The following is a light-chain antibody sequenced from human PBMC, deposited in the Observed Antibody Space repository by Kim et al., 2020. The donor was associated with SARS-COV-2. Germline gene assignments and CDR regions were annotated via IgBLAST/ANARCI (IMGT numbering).Light chain of an antibody. Sequence: SSLSASVGDSVTITCRASQDMSRYFARYQQTPGTAPKLLFYGATSLASGVPSRFSGSGSGTDFTLTVSSLQPEDFGTYYCQQSESFGGGTKVEIK. CDR1: QDMSRY. CDR2: GAT. CDR3: QQSES. J-gene: IGKJ4*01. V-gene: IGKV1-13*02.